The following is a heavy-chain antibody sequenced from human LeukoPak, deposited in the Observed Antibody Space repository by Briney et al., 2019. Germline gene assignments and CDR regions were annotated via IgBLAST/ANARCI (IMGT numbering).Heavy chain of an antibody. D-gene: IGHD3-22*01. CDR2: ISYDGSNK. Sequence: GGSLRLSYAASGFTFSSYSMNWVRQAPGKGLEWVAVISYDGSNKYYADSVKGRFTISRDNSKNTLYLQMNSLRAEDTAVYYCATAPPMIVVVDYWGQGTLVIVSS. CDR1: GFTFSSYS. CDR3: ATAPPMIVVVDY. V-gene: IGHV3-30*03. J-gene: IGHJ4*02.